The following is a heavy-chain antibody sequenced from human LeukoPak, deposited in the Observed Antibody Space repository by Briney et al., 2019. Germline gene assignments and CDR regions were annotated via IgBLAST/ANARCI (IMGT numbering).Heavy chain of an antibody. V-gene: IGHV3-11*04. Sequence: PGGSLRLSCTASAFTFSDYDMSWIRQAPGKGLEWVAQIRSDVSSIYYTDSVKGRFTISRDNTKNSLFLQMNSLRAEDTAVYYCARHFSRFGEVSHSFYYMDVWGKGTTVTVSS. CDR3: ARHFSRFGEVSHSFYYMDV. CDR2: IRSDVSSI. D-gene: IGHD3-10*01. CDR1: AFTFSDYD. J-gene: IGHJ6*03.